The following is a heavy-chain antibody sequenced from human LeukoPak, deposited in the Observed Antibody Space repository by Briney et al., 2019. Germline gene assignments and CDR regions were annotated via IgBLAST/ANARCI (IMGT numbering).Heavy chain of an antibody. CDR3: ARARIYCSGGSCFDYYYYGMDV. CDR2: ISSSSSYI. J-gene: IGHJ6*04. Sequence: GGSLRLSCAASGFTFSSYSMNWVRQAPGKGLEWFSSISSSSSYIYYADSVKGRFTISRDNAKNSLYLQMNSLRAEDTAVYYCARARIYCSGGSCFDYYYYGMDVWGKGTTVTVSS. V-gene: IGHV3-21*01. D-gene: IGHD2-15*01. CDR1: GFTFSSYS.